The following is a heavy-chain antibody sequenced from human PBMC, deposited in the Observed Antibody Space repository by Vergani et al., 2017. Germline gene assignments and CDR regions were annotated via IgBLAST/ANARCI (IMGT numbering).Heavy chain of an antibody. J-gene: IGHJ4*02. CDR2: IYYSGST. Sequence: QVQLQESGPGLVKPSETLSLTCTVSGGSISSYYWSWIRQPPGKGLEWIGYIYYSGSTNYNPSLKSRVTISVETSKNQFSLKLSSVTAADTAVYYCARVERGYCSGGSCYHYFDYWGQGTLVTVSS. CDR1: GGSISSYY. CDR3: ARVERGYCSGGSCYHYFDY. D-gene: IGHD2-15*01. V-gene: IGHV4-59*01.